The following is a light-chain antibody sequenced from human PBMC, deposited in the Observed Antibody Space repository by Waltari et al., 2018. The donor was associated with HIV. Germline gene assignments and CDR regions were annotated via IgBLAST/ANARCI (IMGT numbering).Light chain of an antibody. V-gene: IGKV1-33*01. J-gene: IGKJ2*01. Sequence: DIQMTQSPSSLSASVGDRVTITCQASQDISNYLNWYQHKPGKAPKLLIYDASNLETGVPSRFSGSGSGTDFTFTISSLQTEDIATYYCQQYDNLPYTFGQGTKLEIK. CDR1: QDISNY. CDR3: QQYDNLPYT. CDR2: DAS.